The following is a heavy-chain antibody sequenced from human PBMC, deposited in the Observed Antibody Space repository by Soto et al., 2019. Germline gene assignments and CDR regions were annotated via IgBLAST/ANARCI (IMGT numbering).Heavy chain of an antibody. CDR2: INPNSGGT. J-gene: IGHJ5*02. CDR3: ATGENWFDP. CDR1: GYTFTGYY. V-gene: IGHV1-2*02. Sequence: ASVKVSFKASGYTFTGYYIHWVRQAPGQGLEWMGWINPNSGGTNYAQKFQGRVTMTRDTSIITAYMELSRLRSDDTAVYYCATGENWFDPWGQGTLVTVSS. D-gene: IGHD1-1*01.